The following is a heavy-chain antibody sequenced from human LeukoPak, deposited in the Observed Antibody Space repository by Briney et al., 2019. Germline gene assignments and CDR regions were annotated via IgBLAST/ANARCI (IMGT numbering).Heavy chain of an antibody. CDR3: ARATDLGYGDYENYYYYYMDV. CDR2: IIPIFGTA. CDR1: GGTFSSYA. D-gene: IGHD4-17*01. Sequence: GASVKVSCKASGGTFSSYAISWVRQAPGQGLEWMGGIIPIFGTANYAQKFQGRVTITADESTSTAYMELSSLRSEDTAVYYCARATDLGYGDYENYYYYYMDVWGKGTTVTISS. J-gene: IGHJ6*03. V-gene: IGHV1-69*13.